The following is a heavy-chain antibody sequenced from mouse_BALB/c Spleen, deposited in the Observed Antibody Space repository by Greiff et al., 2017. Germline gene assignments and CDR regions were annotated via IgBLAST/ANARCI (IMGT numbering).Heavy chain of an antibody. V-gene: IGHV6-6*02. J-gene: IGHJ4*01. Sequence: EVKVEESGGGLVQPGGSMKLSCVASGFTFCNYWMNWVRQSPEKELEWVAEIRLKSNNYATHYAESVKGRFTISRDDSKSSVYLQMNNLRAEDTGIYYCTSWDYWGQGTSVTVSS. CDR3: TSWDY. CDR1: GFTFCNYW. CDR2: IRLKSNNYAT.